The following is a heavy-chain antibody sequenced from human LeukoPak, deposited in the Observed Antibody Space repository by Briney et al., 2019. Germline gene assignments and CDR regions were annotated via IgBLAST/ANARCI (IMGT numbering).Heavy chain of an antibody. D-gene: IGHD3-22*01. CDR1: GFTFSSYA. V-gene: IGHV3-23*01. J-gene: IGHJ4*02. CDR2: ISGSGGST. CDR3: AKGSRYYDSSGYLTGY. Sequence: GGSLRLPCAASGFTFSSYAMSWVRQAPGKGLEWVSAISGSGGSTYYADSVKGRFTISRDNSKNTLYLQMNSLRAEDTAVYYCAKGSRYYDSSGYLTGYWGQGTLVTVSS.